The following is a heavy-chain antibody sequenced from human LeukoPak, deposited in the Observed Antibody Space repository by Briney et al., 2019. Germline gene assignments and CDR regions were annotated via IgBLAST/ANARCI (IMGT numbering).Heavy chain of an antibody. CDR3: ARGVVPAYMDV. V-gene: IGHV1-8*01. J-gene: IGHJ6*03. CDR2: INPNRGNT. D-gene: IGHD2-2*01. Sequence: ASVKVSCKASGYTFTTYDINWVRQATGQGLEWMGWINPNRGNTGYAQKFQGRLTVTRNTSISTAYMELSRLRSDDTAVYYCARGVVPAYMDVWGKGTTVTVSS. CDR1: GYTFTTYD.